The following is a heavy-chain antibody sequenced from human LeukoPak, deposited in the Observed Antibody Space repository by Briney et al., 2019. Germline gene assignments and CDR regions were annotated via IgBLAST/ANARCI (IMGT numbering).Heavy chain of an antibody. J-gene: IGHJ5*02. CDR3: ARGILPIVVVPAATFEP. V-gene: IGHV3-21*01. Sequence: GGSLRLFCAASGFTFNSYSMNWVRQATGKGLEWVSSISSSCSYIYYADSVKGRFTISRHNAKNSLYLQMNSLRAEDTAVYYCARGILPIVVVPAATFEPWGQGTLVTVSS. CDR2: ISSSCSYI. D-gene: IGHD2-2*01. CDR1: GFTFNSYS.